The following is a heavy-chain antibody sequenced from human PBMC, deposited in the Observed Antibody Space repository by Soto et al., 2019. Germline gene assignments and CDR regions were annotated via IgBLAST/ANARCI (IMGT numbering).Heavy chain of an antibody. CDR1: GITFRSHA. CDR2: ISDSGST. D-gene: IGHD3-16*01. Sequence: GGSLRLSCEASGITFRSHAMSWVRQAPGRGLEWVSTISDSGSTYYTDSVKGRFTISRDNSKNTLYLQMNSLRAEDTAVYYCAAGVGVGDTFGPLDYWGQGTLVTVSS. J-gene: IGHJ4*02. CDR3: AAGVGVGDTFGPLDY. V-gene: IGHV3-23*01.